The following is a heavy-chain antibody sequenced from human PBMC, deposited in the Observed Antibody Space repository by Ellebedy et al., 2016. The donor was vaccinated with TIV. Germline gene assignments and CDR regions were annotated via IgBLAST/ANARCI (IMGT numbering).Heavy chain of an antibody. CDR2: ISYDGSNK. CDR3: ARDPRGYGGNSGGDY. V-gene: IGHV3-30*03. D-gene: IGHD4-23*01. J-gene: IGHJ4*02. CDR1: GFTFSSYG. Sequence: PGGSLRLSCAASGFTFSSYGMHWVRQAPGKGLEWVAVISYDGSNKYYADSVKGRFTISRDNSKNTLYLQMNSLRAEDTAVYYCARDPRGYGGNSGGDYWGQGTLVTVSS.